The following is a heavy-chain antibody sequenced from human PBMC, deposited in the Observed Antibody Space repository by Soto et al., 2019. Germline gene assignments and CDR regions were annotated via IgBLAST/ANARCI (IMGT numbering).Heavy chain of an antibody. CDR3: AKDLPRTSWGGSYENY. CDR1: GFTFSSYA. Sequence: GGSLRLSCAASGFTFSSYAMSWVRQAPGKGLEWVSAISGSGGSTYYADSVKGRFTISRDNSKNTLYLQMNSLRAEDTAVYYCAKDLPRTSWGGSYENYWGQGTLVTVSS. D-gene: IGHD1-26*01. CDR2: ISGSGGST. V-gene: IGHV3-23*01. J-gene: IGHJ4*02.